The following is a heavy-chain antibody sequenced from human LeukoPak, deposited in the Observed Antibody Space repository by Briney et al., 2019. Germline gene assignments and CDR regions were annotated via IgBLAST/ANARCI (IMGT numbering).Heavy chain of an antibody. D-gene: IGHD1-26*01. CDR3: AKVGWVGATIREDC. Sequence: QPGGSLRLSCAASGFTFSSYEMNWVRQAPGKGLEWVSSISGSGYNTYYADSVKGRFTFSRDNSKNTLYLQMNSLRAEDTAVYYCAKVGWVGATIREDCWGQGTLVTVSS. CDR2: ISGSGYNT. CDR1: GFTFSSYE. J-gene: IGHJ4*02. V-gene: IGHV3-23*01.